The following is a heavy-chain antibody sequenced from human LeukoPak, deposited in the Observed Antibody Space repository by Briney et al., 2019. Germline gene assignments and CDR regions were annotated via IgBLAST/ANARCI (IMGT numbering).Heavy chain of an antibody. Sequence: PGGSLRLSCAASGFTFSSYGMSWVRQAPGKGLEWVAVTSPDESLKFYGDSVKGRFTISRDNSKNTMYLQMNNLREEDTAVYYCTRDPILGAPDYFDYWGQGTLVTVSS. CDR1: GFTFSSYG. J-gene: IGHJ4*02. CDR2: TSPDESLK. V-gene: IGHV3-30*03. CDR3: TRDPILGAPDYFDY. D-gene: IGHD1-26*01.